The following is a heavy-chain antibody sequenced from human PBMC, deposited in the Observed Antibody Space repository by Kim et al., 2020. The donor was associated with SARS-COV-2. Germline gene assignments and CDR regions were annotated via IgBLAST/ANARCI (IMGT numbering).Heavy chain of an antibody. D-gene: IGHD6-19*01. CDR1: GGSISSSSYY. V-gene: IGHV4-39*07. J-gene: IGHJ4*02. Sequence: SETLSLTCTVSGGSISSSSYYWGWIRQPPGKGLEWIGSIYYSGSTYYNPSVKSRVTISVDTSKNQFSLKLSSVTAADTAVYYCARDEGSGWSDYWGQGTLVTVSS. CDR2: IYYSGST. CDR3: ARDEGSGWSDY.